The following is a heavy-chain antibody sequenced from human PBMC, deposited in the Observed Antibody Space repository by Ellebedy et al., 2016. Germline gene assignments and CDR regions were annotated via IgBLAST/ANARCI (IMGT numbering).Heavy chain of an antibody. Sequence: SGPTLVXPTQTLTLTCTFSGFSLTTSGVGVGWIRQTPGKALEWLTLTHWNDDNRYSPSLKSRLTISKDTSKNQVVLTMTNMDSVDTGTYYCVHSRYPLLTEIFDFWGQGTQVTVSS. J-gene: IGHJ4*02. CDR1: GFSLTTSGVG. CDR3: VHSRYPLLTEIFDF. V-gene: IGHV2-5*04. CDR2: THWNDDN. D-gene: IGHD3-9*01.